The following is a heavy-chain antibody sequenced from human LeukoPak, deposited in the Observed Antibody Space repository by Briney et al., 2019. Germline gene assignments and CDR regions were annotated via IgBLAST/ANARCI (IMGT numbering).Heavy chain of an antibody. Sequence: PSETLSLTCSVSIGSISSSKWWSWVRQSPVKGPEWIGEIYLYGTTNYNPSFTSRVTMSVDRSRNQFSLKLTSVTAADTAVYYCARQKWEQQGRDYYFNGLDVWGPGTTVTVSS. CDR2: IYLYGTT. CDR1: IGSISSSKW. J-gene: IGHJ6*02. V-gene: IGHV4-4*02. CDR3: ARQKWEQQGRDYYFNGLDV. D-gene: IGHD1/OR15-1a*01.